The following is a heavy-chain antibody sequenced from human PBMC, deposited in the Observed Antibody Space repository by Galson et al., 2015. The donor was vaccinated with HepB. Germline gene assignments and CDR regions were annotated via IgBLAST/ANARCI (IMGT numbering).Heavy chain of an antibody. CDR3: ARDPSGSYWGRWFDL. V-gene: IGHV6-1*01. CDR2: TCYRSKWYN. Sequence: CAISGDSVSSNSAAWNWIRQSPSRGLEWLGRTCYRSKWYNDYEESVKSRMTIKPDTSKNEFSLQLNSVTPEDTAVYYCARDPSGSYWGRWFDLWGQRIPVTVSS. D-gene: IGHD1-26*01. CDR1: GDSVSSNSAA. J-gene: IGHJ5*02.